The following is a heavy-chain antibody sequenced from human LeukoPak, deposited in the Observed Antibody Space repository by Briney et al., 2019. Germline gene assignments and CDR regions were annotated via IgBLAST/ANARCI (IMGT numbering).Heavy chain of an antibody. Sequence: GRSLRLSCAASGFTFSNYGIHWVRQAPGKGLEWVSSISGSSSYIYYADSVKGRFTISRDNAKNSLYLQMNSLRAEDTAVYYCARDRRGYYDSSGYYGYAFDIWGQGTMVTVSS. J-gene: IGHJ3*02. D-gene: IGHD3-22*01. CDR1: GFTFSNYG. V-gene: IGHV3-21*01. CDR3: ARDRRGYYDSSGYYGYAFDI. CDR2: ISGSSSYI.